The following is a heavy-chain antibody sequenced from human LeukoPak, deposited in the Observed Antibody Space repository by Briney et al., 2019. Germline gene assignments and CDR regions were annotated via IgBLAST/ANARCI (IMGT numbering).Heavy chain of an antibody. CDR3: ATLVVAADTFDY. Sequence: GGSLRLSCAASGFTFSSYAMSWVRQAPGKGLEWVSAISGSGGSTYYADSVKGRFTISRDNSKNTLYLQMNSLRAEDTAVFYCATLVVAADTFDYWGQGTLVTVSS. V-gene: IGHV3-23*01. D-gene: IGHD2-15*01. CDR2: ISGSGGST. CDR1: GFTFSSYA. J-gene: IGHJ4*02.